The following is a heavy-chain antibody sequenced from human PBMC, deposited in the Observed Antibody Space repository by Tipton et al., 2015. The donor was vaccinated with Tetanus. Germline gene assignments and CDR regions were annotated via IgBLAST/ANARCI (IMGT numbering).Heavy chain of an antibody. D-gene: IGHD6-19*01. V-gene: IGHV4-39*01. CDR3: ARLSSSSNDAHAFDI. CDR1: GGSISSSTYY. J-gene: IGHJ3*02. Sequence: TLSLTCTVFGGSISSSTYYWGWIRQPPGKGLEWIGTINYIQGTYHNPSLKSRVTISVDTSKNQFSLNLTSVTAADTAVYYCARLSSSSNDAHAFDIWGQGTMVTVSS. CDR2: INYIQGT.